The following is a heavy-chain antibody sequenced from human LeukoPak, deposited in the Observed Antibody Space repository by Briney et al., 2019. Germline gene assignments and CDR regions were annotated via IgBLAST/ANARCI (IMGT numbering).Heavy chain of an antibody. D-gene: IGHD3-10*02. J-gene: IGHJ4*02. Sequence: KPSETLSLTCTVSGGSISSSSYYWGWIRQPPGKGLEWIGSIYYSGSTYLNPSLKSRVTISVDTSKNQFSLKLSSVTAADTAVYYCARLHVAVSRKYFDYWGQGTLVTVSS. CDR2: IYYSGST. CDR1: GGSISSSSYY. CDR3: ARLHVAVSRKYFDY. V-gene: IGHV4-39*01.